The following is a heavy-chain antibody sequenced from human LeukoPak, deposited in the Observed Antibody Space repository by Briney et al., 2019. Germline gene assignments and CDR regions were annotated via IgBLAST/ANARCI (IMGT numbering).Heavy chain of an antibody. V-gene: IGHV1-18*01. CDR1: GYTFTKFG. CDR2: ISSSNGKT. J-gene: IGHJ2*01. Sequence: ASVKVSCKASGYTFTKFGFNWVRQAPGQGLEWMGWISSSNGKTNYAQKFQGRVTMTTDTSTTTAFMELRSLRSDDTAVYYCARGQLDWFFDFWGHGTLVTVSS. CDR3: ARGQLDWFFDF. D-gene: IGHD3-10*01.